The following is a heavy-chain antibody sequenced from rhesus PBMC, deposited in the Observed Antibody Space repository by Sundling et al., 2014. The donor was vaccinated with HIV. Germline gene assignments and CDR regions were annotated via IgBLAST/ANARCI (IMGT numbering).Heavy chain of an antibody. J-gene: IGHJ4*01. CDR2: ITYHGTT. Sequence: QVQLQESGPGLVKPSETLSLTCVVSGGSISSGYYYWSWIRQPPGKGLEWIGYITYHGTTSYNPSLKSRVTISADTSKNQFSLKLNSVTAADTAVYYCARERGSRVDFWGQGVLVTVSS. CDR1: GGSISSGYYY. D-gene: IGHD5-42*01. V-gene: IGHV4-122*02. CDR3: ARERGSRVDF.